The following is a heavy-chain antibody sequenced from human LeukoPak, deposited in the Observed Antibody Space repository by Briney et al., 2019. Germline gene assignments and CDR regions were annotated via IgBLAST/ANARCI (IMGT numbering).Heavy chain of an antibody. Sequence: ASVKVSCKASGYTFTSYYMHWVRQAPGQGLEWMGWINTNTGNPTYAQGFTGRFVFSLDTSVSTAYLQISSLKAEDTAVYYCARDLEDIVVVPADWGQGTLVTVSS. V-gene: IGHV7-4-1*02. J-gene: IGHJ4*02. D-gene: IGHD2-2*01. CDR2: INTNTGNP. CDR3: ARDLEDIVVVPAD. CDR1: GYTFTSYY.